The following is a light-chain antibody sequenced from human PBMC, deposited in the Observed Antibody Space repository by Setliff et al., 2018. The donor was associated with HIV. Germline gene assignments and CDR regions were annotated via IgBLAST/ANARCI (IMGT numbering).Light chain of an antibody. CDR2: EVS. CDR1: SSDVGGYDY. V-gene: IGLV2-8*01. Sequence: QSVLTQPPSASGSPGQSVTISCTGTSSDVGGYDYVSWYQQHPGKAPKLMIYEVSQRPSGVPDRFTGSKSGNTASLTVSGLQPEDEADYYCSSYAGSTNVFGTGT. J-gene: IGLJ1*01. CDR3: SSYAGSTNV.